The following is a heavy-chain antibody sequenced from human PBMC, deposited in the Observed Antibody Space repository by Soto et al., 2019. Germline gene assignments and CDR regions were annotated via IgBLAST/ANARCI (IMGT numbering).Heavy chain of an antibody. Sequence: SETLSLTCTVSGGSISSYYWSWIRQPPGKGLEWIGYIYYSGSTNYNPSLKSRVTISVDTPKNQFSLKLSSVTAADTAVYYCARVWEWPPGYYYYYMDVWGKGTTVTVSS. D-gene: IGHD3-3*01. CDR1: GGSISSYY. CDR2: IYYSGST. J-gene: IGHJ6*03. CDR3: ARVWEWPPGYYYYYMDV. V-gene: IGHV4-59*01.